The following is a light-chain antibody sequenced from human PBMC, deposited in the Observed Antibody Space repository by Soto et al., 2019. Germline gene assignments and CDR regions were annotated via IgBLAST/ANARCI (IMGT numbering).Light chain of an antibody. V-gene: IGKV1-27*01. J-gene: IGKJ1*01. CDR3: QKYDSPPRT. Sequence: DIQMTKSPSSLSASVGDRVTISCRASQGIGNFLAWYQQKPGTVPKILIYAASILQSGVPSRFSGSGSGTDFALTISSLQPEDVATYYCQKYDSPPRTFGQGTKVDIK. CDR2: AAS. CDR1: QGIGNF.